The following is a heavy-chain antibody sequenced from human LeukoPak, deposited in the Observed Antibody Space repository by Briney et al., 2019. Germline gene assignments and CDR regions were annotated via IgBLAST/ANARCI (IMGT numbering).Heavy chain of an antibody. CDR1: GFTVSSNY. CDR3: ARRKYSSGLYYYGMDV. CDR2: IYSGGST. D-gene: IGHD6-19*01. J-gene: IGHJ6*02. V-gene: IGHV3-53*01. Sequence: PGGSLRLSCAASGFTVSSNYMSWVRQAPGKGLEWVSVIYSGGSTYYADSVKGRFTISRDNSKNTLYLHMDSLRAEDTAVYYCARRKYSSGLYYYGMDVWGQGTTVTVSS.